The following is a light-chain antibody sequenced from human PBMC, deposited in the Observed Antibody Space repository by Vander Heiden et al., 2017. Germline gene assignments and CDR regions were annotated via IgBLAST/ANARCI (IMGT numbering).Light chain of an antibody. CDR2: AAS. CDR1: QSISSY. Sequence: DIQMTQSPSSLSASVGDRVTITCRASQSISSYLNWYQQKPGKAPKLLISAASSLQSWVPSRFSGSGSGTDFTLTISKLQPEDFATYYCQQRDSTPFTFGQGTKVDIK. J-gene: IGKJ2*01. CDR3: QQRDSTPFT. V-gene: IGKV1-39*01.